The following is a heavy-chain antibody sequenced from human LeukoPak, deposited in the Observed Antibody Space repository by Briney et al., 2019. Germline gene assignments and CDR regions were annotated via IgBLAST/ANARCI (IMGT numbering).Heavy chain of an antibody. D-gene: IGHD2-2*02. J-gene: IGHJ5*02. Sequence: SVKVSCKASRGTFSSYAISWVRQAPGQGLEWMGGIIPIFGTAIYAQKLQGRVTITADDSTSTAYMELSSLRSEDTAVYYCARDRPGRHCSTTRCYIASPFDPWGQGTLVTVSS. CDR2: IIPIFGTA. CDR3: ARDRPGRHCSTTRCYIASPFDP. V-gene: IGHV1-69*01. CDR1: RGTFSSYA.